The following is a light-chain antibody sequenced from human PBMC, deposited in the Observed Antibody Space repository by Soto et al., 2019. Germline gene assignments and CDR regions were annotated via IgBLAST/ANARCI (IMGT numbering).Light chain of an antibody. CDR2: DAS. CDR1: QTINSW. J-gene: IGKJ1*01. V-gene: IGKV1-5*01. CDR3: QQYNTYPWT. Sequence: DIQMTQSPSTLSASVGDRVTITCRASQTINSWLAWYQQKPGKAPKLLISDASNLKSGAPSRFGGSGSGTEFTLTISSLQPDDFATYYCQQYNTYPWTFGQGTRWIS.